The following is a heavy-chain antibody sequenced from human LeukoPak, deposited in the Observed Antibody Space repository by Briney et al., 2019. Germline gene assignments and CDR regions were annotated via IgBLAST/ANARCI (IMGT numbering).Heavy chain of an antibody. J-gene: IGHJ3*02. CDR1: GFTFSSYS. CDR3: ASLYSSGWYGDAFDI. D-gene: IGHD6-19*01. V-gene: IGHV3-21*01. Sequence: NTGGSLRLSCAASGFTFSSYSMNWVRQAPGKGLEWVSSISSSSSYIYYADSVKGRFTISRDNAKNSLYLQMNSLRAEDTAVYYCASLYSSGWYGDAFDIWGQGTMVTASS. CDR2: ISSSSSYI.